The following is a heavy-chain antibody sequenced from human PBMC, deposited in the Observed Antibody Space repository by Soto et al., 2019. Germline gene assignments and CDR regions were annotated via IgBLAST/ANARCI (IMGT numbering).Heavy chain of an antibody. CDR1: GGSISSGGYY. V-gene: IGHV4-31*03. D-gene: IGHD3-16*01. CDR2: IYYSGST. Sequence: QVQLQESGPGLVKPSQTLSLTCTVSGGSISSGGYYWSWIRQHPGKGLEWIGSIYYSGSTYYNPSPXRXXTLSVDTSKNQFSLKLSSVTAAATAVYDCARGVLHWGQGTLVTVSA. CDR3: ARGVLH. J-gene: IGHJ4*02.